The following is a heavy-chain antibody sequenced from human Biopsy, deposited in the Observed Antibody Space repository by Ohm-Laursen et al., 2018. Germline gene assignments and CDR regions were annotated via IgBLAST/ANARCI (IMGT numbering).Heavy chain of an antibody. D-gene: IGHD3-10*01. V-gene: IGHV1-8*02. Sequence: VSSVKVSCKSSGYTFTDYYVHWVRQAPGHGLEWMGWMNPDSGNTGYAQNFQGRVTMTRNTSISTAYMELSSLRSEDTAVYFCARADPPLFYYGSGSSNWFDPWGQGTLVTVSS. CDR2: MNPDSGNT. CDR3: ARADPPLFYYGSGSSNWFDP. J-gene: IGHJ5*02. CDR1: GYTFTDYY.